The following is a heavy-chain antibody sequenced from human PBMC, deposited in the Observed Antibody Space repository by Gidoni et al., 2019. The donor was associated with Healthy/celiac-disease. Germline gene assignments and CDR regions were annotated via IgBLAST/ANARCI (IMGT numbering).Heavy chain of an antibody. Sequence: QVQLVQSGAEVKKHGSSVKVSCKASGGTFSSYAISWVRQAPGQGLEWMGGIIPIFGTANYAQKFQGRVTMTADESTSTAYMELSSLRSEDTAVYYCARYRITMVRVVIKEDAFDIWGQGTMVTVSS. CDR3: ARYRITMVRVVIKEDAFDI. V-gene: IGHV1-69*01. CDR1: GGTFSSYA. D-gene: IGHD3-10*01. J-gene: IGHJ3*02. CDR2: IIPIFGTA.